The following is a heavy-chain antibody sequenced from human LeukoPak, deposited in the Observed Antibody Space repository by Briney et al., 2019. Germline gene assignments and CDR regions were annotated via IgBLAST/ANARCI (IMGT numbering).Heavy chain of an antibody. V-gene: IGHV3-21*04. D-gene: IGHD6-13*01. Sequence: GGSLRLSCAASGFTFSSYSMNWVRQAPGKGLEWVSSISSSSSYIYYADSVKGRFTISRDNSKNTLYLQMNSLRAEDTAVYYCAKHRVISWWAGDWGQGTLVTVSS. CDR2: ISSSSSYI. J-gene: IGHJ4*02. CDR1: GFTFSSYS. CDR3: AKHRVISWWAGD.